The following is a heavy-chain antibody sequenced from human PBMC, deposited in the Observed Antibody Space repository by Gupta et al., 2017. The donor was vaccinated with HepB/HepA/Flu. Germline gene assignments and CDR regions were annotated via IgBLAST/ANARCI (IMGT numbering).Heavy chain of an antibody. Sequence: QVQLVESGGGVVQPGRSLRLSCAASGFTFSSYGMPWVRQAPGKGLEWVAVIWYDGSNKYYADSVKGRFTISRDNSKNTLYLQMNSLRAEDTAVYYCARAEGGSYFDYWGQGTLVTVSS. CDR2: IWYDGSNK. J-gene: IGHJ4*02. V-gene: IGHV3-33*01. D-gene: IGHD3-16*01. CDR1: GFTFSSYG. CDR3: ARAEGGSYFDY.